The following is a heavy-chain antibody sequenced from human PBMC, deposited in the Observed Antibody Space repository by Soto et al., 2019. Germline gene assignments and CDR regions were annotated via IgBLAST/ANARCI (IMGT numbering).Heavy chain of an antibody. J-gene: IGHJ5*02. Sequence: PGGSLSLSCAASGFIFENFGMSWVRQAPGKGLEWISSISGSGFKKYYADSVKGRFTISRDNSKSTVYLELNNLSAEDTAVYHWAKNRGVELVPLAIVGWFDPGGQGSGVTVPS. D-gene: IGHD3-10*01. V-gene: IGHV3-23*01. CDR3: AKNRGVELVPLAIVGWFDP. CDR1: GFIFENFG. CDR2: ISGSGFKK.